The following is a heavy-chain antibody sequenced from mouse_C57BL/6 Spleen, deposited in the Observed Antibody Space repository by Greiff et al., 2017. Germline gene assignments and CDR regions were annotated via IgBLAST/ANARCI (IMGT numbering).Heavy chain of an antibody. V-gene: IGHV14-2*01. CDR2: IDPGDGET. CDR3: ARGGVGSYDSNDFAY. D-gene: IGHD2-5*01. CDR1: GFNITDYY. Sequence: VQLQQSGAELVKPGASVKLSCTASGFNITDYYMHWVKQRPEQGLEWIGRIDPGDGETKYAPKFQGKATITADTSSNTAYLQLSSLTSEDTAVYYCARGGVGSYDSNDFAYWGQGTLVTVSA. J-gene: IGHJ3*01.